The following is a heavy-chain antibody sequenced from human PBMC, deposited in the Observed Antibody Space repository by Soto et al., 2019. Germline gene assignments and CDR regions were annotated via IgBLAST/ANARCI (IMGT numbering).Heavy chain of an antibody. CDR2: ISSSGDAT. V-gene: IGHV3-23*01. J-gene: IGHJ6*02. CDR3: AKNGDFWSWGMDV. D-gene: IGHD3-3*01. CDR1: GFTFSTYA. Sequence: GSLRLSCAASGFTFSTYAMTWVRQAPGKGLEWVSIISSSGDATYYLDSVKGRFTISRDNSRNTLHLQMNGLRAEDAAVYFCAKNGDFWSWGMDVWGQGTTVTVSS.